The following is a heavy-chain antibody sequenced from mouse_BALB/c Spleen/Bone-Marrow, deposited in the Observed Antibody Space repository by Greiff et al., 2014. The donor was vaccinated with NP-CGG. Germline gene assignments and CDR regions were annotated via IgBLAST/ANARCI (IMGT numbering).Heavy chain of an antibody. J-gene: IGHJ4*01. CDR1: GYTFSSYC. D-gene: IGHD2-10*01. Sequence: LQQSGASMKISCKATGYTFSSYCIEWVKQRPGHGLEWIGEILPGSGSTNYNERFKGKATFTADTSSNTAYMQLSSLTSEDSAVYYCARAYYVNYDAMDYWGQGTSVTVSS. CDR2: ILPGSGST. V-gene: IGHV1-9*01. CDR3: ARAYYVNYDAMDY.